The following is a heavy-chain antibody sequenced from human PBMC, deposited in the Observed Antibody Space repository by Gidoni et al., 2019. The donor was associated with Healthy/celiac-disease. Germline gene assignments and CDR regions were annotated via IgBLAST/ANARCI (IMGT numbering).Heavy chain of an antibody. CDR2: ITAYNGNT. V-gene: IGHV1-18*01. CDR3: ARTLVGAPSDYYYYMDV. D-gene: IGHD1-26*01. CDR1: GYTFTSYG. Sequence: QVQLVQSGAEVKKPGASVKVSCKASGYTFTSYGISWVRQAPVQVLEWMGLITAYNGNTNYAQKLQCRVTMTTDTSTSTAYMELRSLRSDDTAVYYCARTLVGAPSDYYYYMDVWGKGTTVTVSS. J-gene: IGHJ6*03.